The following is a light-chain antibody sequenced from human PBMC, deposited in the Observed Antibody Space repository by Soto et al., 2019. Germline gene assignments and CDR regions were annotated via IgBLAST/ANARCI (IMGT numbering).Light chain of an antibody. J-gene: IGKJ1*01. V-gene: IGKV4-1*01. CDR2: WAS. CDR3: QQNYGAPWA. CDR1: GRIFYSSNNKNY. Sequence: DVGMTPPPASMAVSLAGGATIHSRWAGRIFYSSNNKNYLAWYQQKPGQPPKLLIYWASTRESGVPDRGSGSGSGTHFTLTISSLQAEDVAVYYCQQNYGAPWAFGQGTKVDIK.